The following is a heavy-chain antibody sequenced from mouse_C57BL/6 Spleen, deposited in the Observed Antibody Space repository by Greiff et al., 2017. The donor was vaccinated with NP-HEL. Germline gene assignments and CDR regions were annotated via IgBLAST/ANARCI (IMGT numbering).Heavy chain of an antibody. CDR1: GFSLSTSGMG. D-gene: IGHD1-1*01. J-gene: IGHJ1*03. Sequence: QVTLKESGPGILQSSQTLSLTCSFSGFSLSTSGMGVSWIRQPSGKGLEWLAHIYWDDDKRYNPSLKSRLTISKDTSRNQVFLKITSVDTADTATYYCARSTTVVPHWYFDVWGTGTTVTVSS. CDR3: ARSTTVVPHWYFDV. CDR2: IYWDDDK. V-gene: IGHV8-12*01.